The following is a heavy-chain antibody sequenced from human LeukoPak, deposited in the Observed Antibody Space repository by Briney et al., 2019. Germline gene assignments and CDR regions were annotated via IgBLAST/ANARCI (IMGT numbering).Heavy chain of an antibody. J-gene: IGHJ4*02. CDR1: GFIFSSYW. Sequence: GGSLRLSCAASGFIFSSYWMSWVRQAPGKGLEWVANIKQDGSEKWYVDSVKGRFTISRDNAKNSLYLQMNSLRAEDTAVYYCASGPWDTDYFDYWGQGTLVTVSS. CDR2: IKQDGSEK. D-gene: IGHD1-26*01. CDR3: ASGPWDTDYFDY. V-gene: IGHV3-7*05.